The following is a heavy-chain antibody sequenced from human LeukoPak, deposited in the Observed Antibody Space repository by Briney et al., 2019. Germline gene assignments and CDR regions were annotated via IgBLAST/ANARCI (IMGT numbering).Heavy chain of an antibody. Sequence: ASVKVSCKVSGYTLTELSMHWVRQAPGKGLEWMGGFDPEDGETIYAQKFQGRVTMTEDTSTDTAYMELSSLRSEDTAVYYCATGQSYDSIRVPNMDYWGQGTLVTVSS. CDR3: ATGQSYDSIRVPNMDY. D-gene: IGHD3-10*01. V-gene: IGHV1-24*01. J-gene: IGHJ4*02. CDR1: GYTLTELS. CDR2: FDPEDGET.